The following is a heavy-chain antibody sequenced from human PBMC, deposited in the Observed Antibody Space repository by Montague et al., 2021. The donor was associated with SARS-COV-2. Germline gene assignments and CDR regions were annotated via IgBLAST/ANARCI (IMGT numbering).Heavy chain of an antibody. CDR2: IYYSGST. D-gene: IGHD6-19*01. Sequence: SETLSLTCTVSGGSISSYYWSWIRHPPGTGLDLIGNIYYSGSTNSNPSLKSRVTISVDTSKNQFSLELSSVTAADTAVYYCARGSGWMGNAFDIWGQGTMVTVSS. CDR1: GGSISSYY. V-gene: IGHV4-59*01. J-gene: IGHJ3*02. CDR3: ARGSGWMGNAFDI.